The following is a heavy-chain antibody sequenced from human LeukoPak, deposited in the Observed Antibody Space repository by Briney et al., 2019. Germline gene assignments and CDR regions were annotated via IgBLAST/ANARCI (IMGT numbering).Heavy chain of an antibody. V-gene: IGHV1-8*03. CDR1: GYTFTSYD. CDR2: MNPNSGNT. J-gene: IGHJ6*03. CDR3: ARVGHYYYYMDV. Sequence: ASVKVSCKASGYTFTSYDINWVRQATGQGLELMGWMNPNSGNTGYAQKFQGRVTITRNTSISTAYMELSSLRSEDTAVYYCARVGHYYYYMDVWGKGTKVTVSS.